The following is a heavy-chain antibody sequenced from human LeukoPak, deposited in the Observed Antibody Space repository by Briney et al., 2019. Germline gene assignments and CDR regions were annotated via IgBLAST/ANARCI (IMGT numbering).Heavy chain of an antibody. CDR3: AKGLINDWSALDY. CDR1: GFTFSSYA. CDR2: MSGSGGTT. Sequence: GGSLRLSCAASGFTFSSYAMTWVRQAPGKGLEGVAAMSGSGGTTYYADSVKGRFTISRDNSKNTLYLQMNSLRAEDTAVYYCAKGLINDWSALDYWGQGTLVTVSS. V-gene: IGHV3-23*01. D-gene: IGHD3-9*01. J-gene: IGHJ4*02.